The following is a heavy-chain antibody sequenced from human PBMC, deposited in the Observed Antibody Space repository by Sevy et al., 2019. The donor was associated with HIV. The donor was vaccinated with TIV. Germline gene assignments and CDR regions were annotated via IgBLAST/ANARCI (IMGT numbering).Heavy chain of an antibody. Sequence: GGSLRLSCAASGFNIRTHWMLWVRQAPGKGLEWVANINEDGSTKYYLDSVKGRFTISRDNAENSVFLQMNSLRVEDTAVYYCVRALPKADNLWGQGTLVTVSS. V-gene: IGHV3-7*01. J-gene: IGHJ5*02. CDR2: INEDGSTK. CDR1: GFNIRTHW. D-gene: IGHD6-19*01. CDR3: VRALPKADNL.